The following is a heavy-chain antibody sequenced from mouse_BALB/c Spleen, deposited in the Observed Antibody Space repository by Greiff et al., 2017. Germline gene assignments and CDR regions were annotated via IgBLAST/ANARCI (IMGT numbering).Heavy chain of an antibody. CDR3: ARHWDYGSSYWYFDV. Sequence: EVKLMESGGGLVQPGGSLKLSCAASGFTFSSYTMSWVRQTPEKRLEWVAYISNGGGSTYYPDTVKGRFTISRDNAKNTLYLQMSSLKSEDTAMYYCARHWDYGSSYWYFDVWGAGTTVTVSS. CDR1: GFTFSSYT. V-gene: IGHV5-12-2*01. D-gene: IGHD1-1*01. J-gene: IGHJ1*01. CDR2: ISNGGGST.